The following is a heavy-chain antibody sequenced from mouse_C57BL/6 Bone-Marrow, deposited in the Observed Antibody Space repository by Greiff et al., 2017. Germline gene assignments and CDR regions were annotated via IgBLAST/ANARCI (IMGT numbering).Heavy chain of an antibody. CDR3: ARSYDGYYGFAY. CDR1: EYEFPSHD. J-gene: IGHJ3*01. D-gene: IGHD2-3*01. V-gene: IGHV5-2*01. CDR2: INSDGGST. Sequence: EVKLVESGGGLVQPGESLKLSCESNEYEFPSHDMSWVRKTPEKRLELVAAINSDGGSTYYPDTMERRFIISRDNTKKTLYLQLSRLRSEDTALYYCARSYDGYYGFAYWGQGTLVTVSA.